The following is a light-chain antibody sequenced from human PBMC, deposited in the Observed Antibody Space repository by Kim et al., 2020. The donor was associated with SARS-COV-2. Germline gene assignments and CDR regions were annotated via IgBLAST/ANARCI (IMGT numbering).Light chain of an antibody. CDR2: AAS. CDR1: QTVSSSY. CDR3: QQYDNLIT. V-gene: IGKV3-20*01. Sequence: EIVLTQSPGTQSLSPGERVTLSCRASQTVSSSYLAWYQQKPGQAPRLLIYAASSRATGIPDRFSGSGSGTDFTLTISRLEPEDFAVYYCQQYDNLITFGQGTRLEIK. J-gene: IGKJ5*01.